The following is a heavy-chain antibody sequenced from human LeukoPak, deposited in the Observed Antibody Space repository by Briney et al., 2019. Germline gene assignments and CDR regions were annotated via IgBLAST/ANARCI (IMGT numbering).Heavy chain of an antibody. D-gene: IGHD2-15*01. CDR2: IYTSGST. CDR3: AREYIVVVVAATDNWFDP. CDR1: GGSISSYY. Sequence: SETLSLTCTVSGGSISSYYWSWLRQPAGKGREWLGRIYTSGSTNYNPALKSRVTMSVDTSKNQVSLTLSSVTAADTAVYYCAREYIVVVVAATDNWFDPWGQGTLVTVSS. V-gene: IGHV4-4*07. J-gene: IGHJ5*02.